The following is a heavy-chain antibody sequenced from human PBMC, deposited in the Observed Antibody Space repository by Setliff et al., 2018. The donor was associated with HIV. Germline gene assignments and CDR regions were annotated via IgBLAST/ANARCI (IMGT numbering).Heavy chain of an antibody. Sequence: LSLTCTVSGGSLSNHYWSWLRQSPKNGLEWIGYVYHSGSTNYKPSFKSRVSISVDTSRNQFSLNLTSLTTADTAMYYCARSYYDFWNGLPRSFDVWGQGTMVTVSS. CDR3: ARSYYDFWNGLPRSFDV. D-gene: IGHD3-3*01. CDR2: VYHSGST. V-gene: IGHV4-59*11. CDR1: GGSLSNHY. J-gene: IGHJ3*01.